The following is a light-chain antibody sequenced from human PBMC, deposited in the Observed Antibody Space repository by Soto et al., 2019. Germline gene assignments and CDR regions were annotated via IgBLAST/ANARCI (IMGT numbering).Light chain of an antibody. V-gene: IGLV2-14*01. J-gene: IGLJ3*02. CDR1: SSDIGDYNY. CDR2: DVS. Sequence: QSVLTQPASVSGSPGQSITISCTGTSSDIGDYNYVSWYQQYPGKVPKLVIYDVSHRPSGVSNRFSGSKSGNTASLTISGLQAEDEAAYYCSSSTTTTSLVVFGGGTKVTVL. CDR3: SSSTTTTSLVV.